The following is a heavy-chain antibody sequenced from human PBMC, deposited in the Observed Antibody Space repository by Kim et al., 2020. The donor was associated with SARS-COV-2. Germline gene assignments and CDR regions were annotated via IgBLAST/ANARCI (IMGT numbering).Heavy chain of an antibody. D-gene: IGHD4-17*01. Sequence: GGSLRLSCAVSGFTVMSNYMSWVRQAPGKGLEWVSIIHPDFTTLYADSVKGRFAISRDNSKNTVYLQIKSLRAEDTAVFFCARELKRGDADYLNYYFDLWGRGTLVTVSS. CDR2: IHPDFTT. J-gene: IGHJ2*01. V-gene: IGHV3-66*01. CDR1: GFTVMSNY. CDR3: ARELKRGDADYLNYYFDL.